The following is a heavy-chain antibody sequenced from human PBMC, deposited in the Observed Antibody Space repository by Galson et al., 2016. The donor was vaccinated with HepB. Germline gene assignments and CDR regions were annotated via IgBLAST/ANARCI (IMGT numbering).Heavy chain of an antibody. CDR2: SYYFSKWNI. CDR3: TRRKCSLYEGFFDY. V-gene: IGHV6-1*01. CDR1: GDSVSSNSAS. D-gene: IGHD5/OR15-5a*01. Sequence: CAISGDSVSSNSASWNWFRQSPSRGLEWLGRSYYFSKWNIDYAESVRSRITINPDTSKNQVSLQLTSVPPEDAALYYCTRRKCSLYEGFFDYWGQGTLVTVSA. J-gene: IGHJ4*02.